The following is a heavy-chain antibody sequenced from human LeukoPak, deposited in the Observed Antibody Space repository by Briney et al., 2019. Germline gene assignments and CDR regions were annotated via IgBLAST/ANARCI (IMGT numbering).Heavy chain of an antibody. J-gene: IGHJ4*02. CDR2: ISWNSGSI. V-gene: IGHV3-9*01. CDR1: GFTFDDYA. D-gene: IGHD1-26*01. CDR3: AKASGSYYGPFDY. Sequence: GGSLRLSCAASGFTFDDYAMHWVRQAPGKGLEWVPGISWNSGSIGYADSVKGRFTISRDNAKNSLYLQMNSLRAEDTALYYCAKASGSYYGPFDYWGQGTLVTVSS.